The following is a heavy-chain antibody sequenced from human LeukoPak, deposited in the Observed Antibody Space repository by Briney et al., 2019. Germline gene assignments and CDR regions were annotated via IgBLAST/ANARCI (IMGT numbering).Heavy chain of an antibody. Sequence: PGGSLRLSCAASGFTFSSYSMNWVRQAPGKGLEWVSSISSSSSYIYYADSVKGRFTISRDNAKNSLYLQMNSLRAEDTAVYYCARDWYGSGQGGMDVWGQGTTVTVSS. J-gene: IGHJ6*02. D-gene: IGHD3-10*01. V-gene: IGHV3-21*01. CDR2: ISSSSSYI. CDR1: GFTFSSYS. CDR3: ARDWYGSGQGGMDV.